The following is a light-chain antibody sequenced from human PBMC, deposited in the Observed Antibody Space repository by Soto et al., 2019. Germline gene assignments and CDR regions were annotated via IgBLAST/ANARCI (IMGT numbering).Light chain of an antibody. V-gene: IGKV3-11*01. CDR1: QSVSNC. J-gene: IGKJ2*01. CDR3: QQRSYWPGT. CDR2: DAS. Sequence: EIVLTQSPATLSLSPGEIATLSCRASQSVSNCLAWYQQKPGQAPSVIIYDASTSATGIPARFSGGGSGTDFIHTISSLEPADFADYYCQQRSYWPGTFGQGTKLEIK.